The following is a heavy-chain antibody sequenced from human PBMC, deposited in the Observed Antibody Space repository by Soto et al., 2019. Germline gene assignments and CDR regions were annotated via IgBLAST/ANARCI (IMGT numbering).Heavy chain of an antibody. D-gene: IGHD1-26*01. CDR3: ARDPSHCLWENQRVISSDAFDS. V-gene: IGHV3-33*08. Sequence: GGSLRLSCAASGFTFSSYCMNWVRQAPGKGLEWVAVIWNDGSKKYYVDSVNGRFTNSRDNSKNTLYLQINNLTAEYTAGYYCARDPSHCLWENQRVISSDAFDSLGQRKKVTVSS. CDR1: GFTFSSYC. J-gene: IGHJ3*02. CDR2: IWNDGSKK.